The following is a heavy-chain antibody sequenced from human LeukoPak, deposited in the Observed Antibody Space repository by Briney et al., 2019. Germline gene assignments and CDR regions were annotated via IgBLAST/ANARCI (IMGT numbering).Heavy chain of an antibody. CDR1: GGSISSGGYS. J-gene: IGHJ4*02. D-gene: IGHD3-22*01. CDR2: IYHSGST. V-gene: IGHV4-30-2*01. CDR3: AREVDSRKGYYFDY. Sequence: SQTLSLTCAASGGSISSGGYSWSWIRQPPGKGLEWIGYIYHSGSTYYNPSLKSRVTISVDRSKNQFSLKLSSVTAADTAVYYCAREVDSRKGYYFDYWGQGTLVTVSS.